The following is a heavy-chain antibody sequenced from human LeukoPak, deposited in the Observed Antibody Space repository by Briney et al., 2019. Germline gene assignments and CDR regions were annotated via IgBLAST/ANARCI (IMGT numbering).Heavy chain of an antibody. CDR3: ARGHYDYVWGSYRSSDY. V-gene: IGHV3-66*01. CDR2: IYSGGST. Sequence: PGGSLRLSCAASGFTVSNNYMSWVRQAPGKGLEWVSVIYSGGSTYYADSVKGRFTISRDNSKNTLYLQMNSLRAEDTAVYYCARGHYDYVWGSYRSSDYWGQGTLVTVSS. CDR1: GFTVSNNY. J-gene: IGHJ4*02. D-gene: IGHD3-16*02.